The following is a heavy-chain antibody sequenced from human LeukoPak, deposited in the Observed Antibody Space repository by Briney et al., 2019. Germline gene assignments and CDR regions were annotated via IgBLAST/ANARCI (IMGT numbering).Heavy chain of an antibody. CDR2: ITSSGSTI. V-gene: IGHV3-48*03. Sequence: GGSLRLSCAASGFTFSSYEMNWVRQAPGKGLEWVSYITSSGSTIYYADSVKGRFTISRDNAKNSLYLQMNSLRAEDTAVYYCARGGGWLRYFDYWGQGTLVTVSP. D-gene: IGHD6-19*01. J-gene: IGHJ4*02. CDR3: ARGGGWLRYFDY. CDR1: GFTFSSYE.